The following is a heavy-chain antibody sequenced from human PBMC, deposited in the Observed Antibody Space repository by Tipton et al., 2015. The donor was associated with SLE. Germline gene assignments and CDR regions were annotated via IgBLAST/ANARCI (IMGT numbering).Heavy chain of an antibody. Sequence: QVQLVQSGAEVKKPGSSVKLSCKSSGGTFTAYYFNWVRQAPGQGLEWMGGIIPLFGTANYAQSFQGRVTITADKSTSTASMELSSLRSEDTAVYYCARDEGASVELGADYWGQGTLVTVSS. CDR3: ARDEGASVELGADY. V-gene: IGHV1-69*06. CDR1: GGTFTAYY. CDR2: IIPLFGTA. D-gene: IGHD1-7*01. J-gene: IGHJ4*02.